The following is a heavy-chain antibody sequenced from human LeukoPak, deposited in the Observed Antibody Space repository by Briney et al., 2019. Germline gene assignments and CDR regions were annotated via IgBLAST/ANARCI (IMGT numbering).Heavy chain of an antibody. CDR3: AKSGYNRFDY. Sequence: TGGSLRLSCAASGFTFDDYAMHWVRQAPGKGLEWVSAFSGSGGSTYYADSVKGRFTIPRDNSKNTLYLQMNSLRAEDTAVYYCAKSGYNRFDYWGQGTLVTVSS. D-gene: IGHD5-24*01. V-gene: IGHV3-23*01. CDR1: GFTFDDYA. CDR2: FSGSGGST. J-gene: IGHJ4*02.